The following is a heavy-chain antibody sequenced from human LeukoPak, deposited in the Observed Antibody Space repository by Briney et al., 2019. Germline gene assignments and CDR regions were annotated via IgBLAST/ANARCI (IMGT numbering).Heavy chain of an antibody. Sequence: GASVKVSCKASGYTFTKSYIHWVRQAPGQRLEWMGFINPGGDNTNYAQNFQGRVTMTSDTSARTVYMELSSLRSEDTAIYYCARVGDDIVAGGSWFDPWGQGTLVTVSS. CDR1: GYTFTKSY. V-gene: IGHV1-46*01. D-gene: IGHD5-12*01. J-gene: IGHJ5*02. CDR2: INPGGDNT. CDR3: ARVGDDIVAGGSWFDP.